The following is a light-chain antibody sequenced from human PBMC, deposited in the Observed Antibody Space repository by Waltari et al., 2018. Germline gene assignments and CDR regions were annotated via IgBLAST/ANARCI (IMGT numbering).Light chain of an antibody. V-gene: IGLV2-14*03. CDR1: NRDVCHYYW. Sequence: QSALTQPASVSGSPGQSITISCTGTNRDVCHYYWVSCYQQHPGKAPKVVIFDVSYRPSGVSNRFSGSKSGNTASLTISGLQAEDEADYYCTSYTSSHSLVFGTGTKVTVL. CDR3: TSYTSSHSLV. CDR2: DVS. J-gene: IGLJ1*01.